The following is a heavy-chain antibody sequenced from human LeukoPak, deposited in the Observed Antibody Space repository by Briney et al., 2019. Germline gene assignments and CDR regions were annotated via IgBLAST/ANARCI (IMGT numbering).Heavy chain of an antibody. CDR3: ARELSCFDY. CDR1: GFTFSSYS. D-gene: IGHD1-26*01. V-gene: IGHV3-48*01. J-gene: IGHJ4*02. CDR2: ISSSSSTI. Sequence: PGGSLRLSCAASGFTFSSYSMNWVRQAPGKGLEWVSYISSSSSTIYYADSVKGRFTISRDNAKNSLYLQMNGLRAEDTAVYYCARELSCFDYWGQGTLVTVSS.